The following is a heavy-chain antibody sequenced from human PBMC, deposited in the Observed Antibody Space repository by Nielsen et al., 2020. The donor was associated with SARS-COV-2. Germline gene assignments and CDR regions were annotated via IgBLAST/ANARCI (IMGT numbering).Heavy chain of an antibody. D-gene: IGHD6-19*01. CDR1: GDSFSSNSAA. CDR2: TYYRSKWYN. CDR3: ARVLAVAGGIDY. Sequence: SQTLSLTCAISGDSFSSNSAAWSWIRQSPSRGLEWLGRTYYRSKWYNDYAVSVKSRITINPDTSKNQFSLQLNSVTPEDTAVYYCARVLAVAGGIDYWGQGTLVTVSS. J-gene: IGHJ4*02. V-gene: IGHV6-1*01.